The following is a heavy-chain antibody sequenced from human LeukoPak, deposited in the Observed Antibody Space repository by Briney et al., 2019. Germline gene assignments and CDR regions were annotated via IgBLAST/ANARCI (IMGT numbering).Heavy chain of an antibody. D-gene: IGHD2-2*02. CDR2: IYPGDSDT. CDR1: GYSFTSYW. CDR3: ARRYCSSTSCYTGFDY. J-gene: IGHJ4*02. V-gene: IGHV5-51*01. Sequence: GESLKISCKGSGYSFTSYWIGWVRQMPGKGLEWMGIIYPGDSDTRHSPSFQGQVTISADKSISTAYLQWSSLKASDTAMYYCARRYCSSTSCYTGFDYWGQGTLVTVSS.